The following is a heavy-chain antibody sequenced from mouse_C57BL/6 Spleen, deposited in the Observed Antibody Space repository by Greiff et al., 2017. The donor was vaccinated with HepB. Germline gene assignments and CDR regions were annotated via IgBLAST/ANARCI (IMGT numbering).Heavy chain of an antibody. V-gene: IGHV5-4*03. Sequence: EVKLMESGGGLVKPGGSLKLSCAASGFTFSSYAMSWVRQTPEKRLEWVATISDGGSYTYYPDNVKGRFTISRDNAKNNLYLQMSHLKSEDTAMYYCARGELGRYFDYWGQSTTLTVSS. D-gene: IGHD4-1*01. CDR2: ISDGGSYT. CDR1: GFTFSSYA. CDR3: ARGELGRYFDY. J-gene: IGHJ2*01.